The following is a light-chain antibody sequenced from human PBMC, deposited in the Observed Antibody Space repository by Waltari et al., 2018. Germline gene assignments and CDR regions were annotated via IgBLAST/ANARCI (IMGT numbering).Light chain of an antibody. Sequence: QTVVTQEPSLTVSPGGTVTLTCSSTPGAVTSGHFPNWFQQKPGQAPRALIYATSNKYSGTPARFSGSLRGDKAALTLSGVQPEDGADYYCLLYSGGAHLFGGGTKLTVL. CDR1: PGAVTSGHF. J-gene: IGLJ2*01. CDR2: ATS. CDR3: LLYSGGAHL. V-gene: IGLV7-43*01.